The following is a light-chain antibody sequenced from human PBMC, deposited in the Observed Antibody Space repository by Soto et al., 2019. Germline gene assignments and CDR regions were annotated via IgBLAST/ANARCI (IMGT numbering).Light chain of an antibody. CDR2: GAS. Sequence: DIVITQSPATLSVSPGERATLSCRASQSVSSTLAWYQQKPGQAPRLLIYGASTRATGIPARFSGSGSGTEFTLTISSLQSEDFAVYYCQQYNNWLWTFGQGTKVEIK. V-gene: IGKV3-15*01. CDR1: QSVSST. CDR3: QQYNNWLWT. J-gene: IGKJ1*01.